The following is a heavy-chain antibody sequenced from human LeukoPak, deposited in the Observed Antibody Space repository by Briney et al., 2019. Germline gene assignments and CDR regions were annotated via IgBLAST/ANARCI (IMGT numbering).Heavy chain of an antibody. Sequence: SETLSLTCAVSGYSISSGYYWIWIRQPPGKGLEWIGSLYHSDSIYYNPSLESRVTMSVDTSKHQFSLKLSFVTAADTAVYYCARQHDSYHYYYVDVWGKGTTFTVSS. CDR2: LYHSDSI. D-gene: IGHD6-13*01. V-gene: IGHV4-38-2*01. CDR1: GYSISSGYY. CDR3: ARQHDSYHYYYVDV. J-gene: IGHJ6*03.